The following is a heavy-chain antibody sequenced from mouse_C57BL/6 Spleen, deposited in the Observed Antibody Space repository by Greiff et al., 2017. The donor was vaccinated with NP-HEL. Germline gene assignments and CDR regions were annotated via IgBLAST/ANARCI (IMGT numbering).Heavy chain of an antibody. CDR2: INPGSGGT. V-gene: IGHV1-54*01. CDR1: GYAFTNYL. CDR3: ARRGEPAMDD. Sequence: VQLQQSGAELVRPGTSVKVSCKASGYAFTNYLIEWVKQRPGQGLEWIGVINPGSGGTNYNEKFKGKATLTADKSSSTAYMQLSSLTSEDSAVYFCARRGEPAMDDWGQGTSVTVSS. J-gene: IGHJ4*01.